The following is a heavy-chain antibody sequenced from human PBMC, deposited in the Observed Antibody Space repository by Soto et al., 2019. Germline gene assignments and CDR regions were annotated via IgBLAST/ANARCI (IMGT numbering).Heavy chain of an antibody. CDR2: INPSGGST. D-gene: IGHD6-19*01. Sequence: ASVKVSCNASGYTFTSYYMHWVRQAPGQGLEWMGIINPSGGSTSCAQKFQGRVTMTRDTSTSTVYMELSSLRSEDTAVYYCARVRSSGWYYFDYWGQGTLVTVSS. J-gene: IGHJ4*02. CDR1: GYTFTSYY. V-gene: IGHV1-46*01. CDR3: ARVRSSGWYYFDY.